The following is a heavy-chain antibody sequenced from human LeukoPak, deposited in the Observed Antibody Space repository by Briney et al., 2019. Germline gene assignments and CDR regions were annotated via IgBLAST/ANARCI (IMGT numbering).Heavy chain of an antibody. J-gene: IGHJ6*03. CDR3: ARARVGATRVYYYYYYMDV. Sequence: SETLSLTCTVSGNSISSGDNYWSWIRQPAGKGLEWIGRIYTSGSTNYNPSLKSRVTISVDKSKNQFSLKLSSVTAADTAVYYCARARVGATRVYYYYYYMDVWGKGTTVTVSS. CDR1: GNSISSGDNY. CDR2: IYTSGST. V-gene: IGHV4-61*02. D-gene: IGHD1-26*01.